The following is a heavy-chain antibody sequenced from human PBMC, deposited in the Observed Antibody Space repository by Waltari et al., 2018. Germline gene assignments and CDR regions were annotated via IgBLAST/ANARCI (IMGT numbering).Heavy chain of an antibody. D-gene: IGHD3-22*01. Sequence: QVQLQQWGAGLLKPSETLSLTCAVYGGSFSGYYWTWIRQPQGKGLEWIGEINHSGSTNYNPSLKSRVTISVDTSKNQFSLKLSSVTAADTAVYYCARGYDSSGRLFDYWGQGTLVTVSS. J-gene: IGHJ4*02. CDR1: GGSFSGYY. CDR2: INHSGST. CDR3: ARGYDSSGRLFDY. V-gene: IGHV4-34*01.